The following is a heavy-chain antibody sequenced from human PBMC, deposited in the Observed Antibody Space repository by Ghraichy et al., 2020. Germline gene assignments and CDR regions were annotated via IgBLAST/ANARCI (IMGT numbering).Heavy chain of an antibody. CDR1: GWSFRGYF. CDR2: IDHIGST. V-gene: IGHV4-34*01. CDR3: ARGGYNWQHPYFDP. J-gene: IGHJ5*02. D-gene: IGHD1-20*01. Sequence: SETLSLTCAVSGWSFRGYFWSWIRQPPGKGLEWIGEIDHIGSTNFNPSLRGRVTISLDTSRSQFSLRLSFLTAADTALYFCARGGYNWQHPYFDPWGQGTLVTVSS.